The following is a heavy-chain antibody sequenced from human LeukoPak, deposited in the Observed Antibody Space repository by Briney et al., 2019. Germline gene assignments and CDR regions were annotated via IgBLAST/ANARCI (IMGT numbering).Heavy chain of an antibody. CDR3: ARVHDDGGNSLGGYAYYFDY. D-gene: IGHD4-23*01. V-gene: IGHV3-23*01. CDR1: GFTFSSYA. J-gene: IGHJ4*02. Sequence: GGSLRLSCAASGFTFSSYAMSWVRQAPGKGLEWVSAISGSGGSTYYADSVKGRFTISRDNSKNTLYLQMNSLRAEDTAVYYCARVHDDGGNSLGGYAYYFDYWGQGTLVTVSS. CDR2: ISGSGGST.